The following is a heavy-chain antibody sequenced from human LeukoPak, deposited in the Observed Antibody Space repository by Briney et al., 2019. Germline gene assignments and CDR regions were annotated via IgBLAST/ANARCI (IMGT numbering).Heavy chain of an antibody. Sequence: GGSLRLSWAASGFTFSSYAMSWVRQAPVKGLEWVSAISGSGGSTYYADSVKGRFTISRDNSKNTLYLQMNSLRAEDTAVYYCARRRDYFDYWGQGTLVTVSS. CDR3: ARRRDYFDY. J-gene: IGHJ4*02. CDR1: GFTFSSYA. CDR2: ISGSGGST. V-gene: IGHV3-23*01.